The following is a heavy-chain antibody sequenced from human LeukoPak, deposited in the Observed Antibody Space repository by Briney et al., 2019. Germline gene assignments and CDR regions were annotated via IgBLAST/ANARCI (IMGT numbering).Heavy chain of an antibody. CDR2: IYSGGNT. CDR3: AREYYYDSSGPFDY. V-gene: IGHV3-53*01. J-gene: IGHJ4*02. Sequence: GGSLRLSCAASGFAASSNYMNWVRQAPGQGLEWVSVIYSGGNTYYADSVKGRFTISRDNSKNTVYLQMNSLRAEDTAVYYCAREYYYDSSGPFDYWGQGTLVTVSS. CDR1: GFAASSNY. D-gene: IGHD3-22*01.